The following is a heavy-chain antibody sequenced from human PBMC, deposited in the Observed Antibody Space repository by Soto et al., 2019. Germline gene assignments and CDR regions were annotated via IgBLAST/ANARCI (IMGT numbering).Heavy chain of an antibody. Sequence: QVQLQESGPGLVKPSETLSLTCTVSGGSISSYYWSWIRQPPGKGLEWIGYIYYSGSTNYNPSLKSPVTVSVDTSKNQFSQTLSPRTAAHTAGHYRARQSVSPYGTGSYLDYWGQGTLVTVSS. CDR2: IYYSGST. D-gene: IGHD3-10*01. CDR3: ARQSVSPYGTGSYLDY. J-gene: IGHJ4*02. V-gene: IGHV4-59*08. CDR1: GGSISSYY.